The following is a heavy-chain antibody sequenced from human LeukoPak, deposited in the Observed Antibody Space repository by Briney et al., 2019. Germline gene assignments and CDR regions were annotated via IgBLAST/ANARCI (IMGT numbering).Heavy chain of an antibody. D-gene: IGHD1-1*01. CDR3: AKASWVSNVDAVL. CDR2: LRGDGET. Sequence: GGSLRLSCAASGFTFKNYAMSWVRQAPARGLEWVASLRGDGETFYADSVKGRFTLSRDDSRNSVYLHLNNLRVEDTAVYYCAKASWVSNVDAVLWGQGTVVTVS. J-gene: IGHJ4*02. CDR1: GFTFKNYA. V-gene: IGHV3-23*01.